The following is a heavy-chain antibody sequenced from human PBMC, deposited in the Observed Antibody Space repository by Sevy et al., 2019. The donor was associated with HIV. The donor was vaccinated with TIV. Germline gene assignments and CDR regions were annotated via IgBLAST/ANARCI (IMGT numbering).Heavy chain of an antibody. CDR1: GFTFSSYA. J-gene: IGHJ6*02. Sequence: GGSLRLSCAASGFTFSSYAMHWVRQAPGKGLEWVAVISYDGSNKYYADSVKGRFTISRDNSKNTLYLQMNSLRAEDTAVYYCAREIAYSGSCRHYYGMDVWGQGTTVTVSS. CDR2: ISYDGSNK. D-gene: IGHD1-26*01. CDR3: AREIAYSGSCRHYYGMDV. V-gene: IGHV3-30-3*01.